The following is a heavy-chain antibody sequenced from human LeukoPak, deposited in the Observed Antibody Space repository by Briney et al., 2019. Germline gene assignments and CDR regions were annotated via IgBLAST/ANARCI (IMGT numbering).Heavy chain of an antibody. CDR1: GGSFSGYY. J-gene: IGHJ5*01. V-gene: IGHV4-34*01. D-gene: IGHD6-13*01. Sequence: SETLSLTCAVYGGSFSGYYWSWIRQPPGKGLEWIGEINHSGSTNYNPSLKSRVTISVDTSKNQFSLKLSSVTAADTAVYYCARQSRSNSWFSGGPKALNWFDSWAQGTLVTVSS. CDR2: INHSGST. CDR3: ARQSRSNSWFSGGPKALNWFDS.